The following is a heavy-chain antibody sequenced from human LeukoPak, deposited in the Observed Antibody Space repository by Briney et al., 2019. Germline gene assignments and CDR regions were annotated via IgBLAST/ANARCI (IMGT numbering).Heavy chain of an antibody. CDR1: GFTFSSYT. CDR3: ARGQDYYDGSGYYYALDF. D-gene: IGHD3-22*01. CDR2: ISSSTTYI. Sequence: GGSLRLSCAASGFTFSSYTMNWVRQAPGKGLEWVSSISSSTTYIYYADSVKGRFTISRDNAKNSLYLQLNSLRAEDTAVYYCARGQDYYDGSGYYYALDFWGQGTLVTVSS. J-gene: IGHJ4*02. V-gene: IGHV3-21*01.